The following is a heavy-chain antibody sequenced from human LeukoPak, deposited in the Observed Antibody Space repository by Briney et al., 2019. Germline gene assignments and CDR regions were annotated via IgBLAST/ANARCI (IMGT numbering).Heavy chain of an antibody. J-gene: IGHJ5*02. CDR3: ARDRAVAGTGDWFDP. CDR2: IKQDGSEK. V-gene: IGHV3-7*01. D-gene: IGHD6-19*01. Sequence: PGGSLRLSCAASGFTFSSYWMSWVRQAPGKGLEWVANIKQDGSEKYYVDSVKGRSTISRDNAKNSLYLQMNSLRAEDTAVYYCARDRAVAGTGDWFDPWGQGTLVTVSS. CDR1: GFTFSSYW.